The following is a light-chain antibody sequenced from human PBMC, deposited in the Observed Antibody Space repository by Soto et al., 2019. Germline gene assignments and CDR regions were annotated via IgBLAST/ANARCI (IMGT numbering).Light chain of an antibody. V-gene: IGLV2-14*01. CDR2: EVS. CDR1: SSDVGGYKY. Sequence: QSALTLPASVSGSPGQSITISCTGTSSDVGGYKYVSWYQQHPGKTPKLLIYEVSNRPSGVSSRFSGSKSGNTASLTISGLQAEHVAHYYFTSYTSSATGVFGRGTKLTVL. CDR3: TSYTSSATGV. J-gene: IGLJ2*01.